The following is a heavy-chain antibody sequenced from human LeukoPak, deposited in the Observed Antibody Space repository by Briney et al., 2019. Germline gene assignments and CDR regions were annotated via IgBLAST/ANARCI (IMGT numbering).Heavy chain of an antibody. CDR3: ARDYYYYAMDV. J-gene: IGHJ6*02. CDR2: IWYDGSNK. CDR1: GFTFSSYG. Sequence: GGSLRLSCAASGFTFSSYGMHWVRQAPGKGLEWVAVIWYDGSNKYYADSVKGRFTISRDNSKNTLYLQMNSLRAEDTAVYYCARDYYYYAMDVWGQGTTVTVSS. V-gene: IGHV3-33*01.